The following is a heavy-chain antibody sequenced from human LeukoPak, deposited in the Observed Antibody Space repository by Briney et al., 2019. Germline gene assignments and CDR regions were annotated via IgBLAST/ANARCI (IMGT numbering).Heavy chain of an antibody. V-gene: IGHV3-9*01. CDR1: GFTFDDYA. D-gene: IGHD6-19*01. CDR3: ANCINGVAGLGY. J-gene: IGHJ4*02. CDR2: ISWNSGSI. Sequence: GGSLRLSCAASGFTFDDYAMHWVRQAPGKGLEWVSGISWNSGSIGYADSVKGRFTISRDNAKNSLYLQMNSLRAEDTALYYCANCINGVAGLGYWGQGTLVTVSS.